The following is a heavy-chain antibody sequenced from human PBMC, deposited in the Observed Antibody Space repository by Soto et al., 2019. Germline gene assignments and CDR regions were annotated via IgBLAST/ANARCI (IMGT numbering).Heavy chain of an antibody. Sequence: SGGSLRLSCAASGFTFGGYGMHWVRQAPGKGLEWVAVISYDGSNKYYAAPVKGRFSISRDDSTNTLFLHINSLRTEDTGVYYCSYGAHQYFDYWGQGALVTVSS. CDR3: SYGAHQYFDY. D-gene: IGHD4-17*01. J-gene: IGHJ4*02. CDR2: ISYDGSNK. CDR1: GFTFGGYG. V-gene: IGHV3-30*03.